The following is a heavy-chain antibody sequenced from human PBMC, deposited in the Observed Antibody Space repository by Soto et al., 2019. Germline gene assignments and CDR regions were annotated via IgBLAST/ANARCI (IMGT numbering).Heavy chain of an antibody. D-gene: IGHD4-4*01. CDR2: IYPGDSDT. V-gene: IGHV5-51*01. CDR1: GYTFTSYW. CDR3: ARGGYSGDYYFDY. Sequence: GESLKISCKGSGYTFTSYWIGWVRQMPGKGLEWMGIIYPGDSDTRYSPSFQGQVTISADKSITTAYLQWSSLKASDTAIYYCARGGYSGDYYFDYWGQGTLVTVSS. J-gene: IGHJ4*02.